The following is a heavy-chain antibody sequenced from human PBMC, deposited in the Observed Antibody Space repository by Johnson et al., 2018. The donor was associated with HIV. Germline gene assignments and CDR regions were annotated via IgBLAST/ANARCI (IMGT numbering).Heavy chain of an antibody. J-gene: IGHJ3*02. CDR1: GFTFDDYA. V-gene: IGHV3-9*01. D-gene: IGHD1-1*01. Sequence: VQLVESGGGLVQPGRSLRLSCAASGFTFDDYAMHWVRQAPGKGLEWVSGISWNRGSIGYADSVKGRFTISRDNAKNSLYLQMNSLRAEDTAVYYCAREELEPDVFDIWGQGTMVPSLQ. CDR3: AREELEPDVFDI. CDR2: ISWNRGSI.